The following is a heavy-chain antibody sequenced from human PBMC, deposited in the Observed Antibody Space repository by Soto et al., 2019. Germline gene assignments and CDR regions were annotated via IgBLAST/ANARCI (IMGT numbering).Heavy chain of an antibody. CDR1: GYTFTGYV. Sequence: QVQLVQSGAEVKKPGASVKVSCEASGYTFTGYVIHWVRQAPGHRPEWMGWINAGNGNTRYSQNFQGRVTITSDTSASTAYMDLSSLRSEDTAVYYCARSGYCTSTGCSNWFDPWGQGTLGTVSS. CDR2: INAGNGNT. V-gene: IGHV1-3*01. D-gene: IGHD2-2*01. J-gene: IGHJ5*02. CDR3: ARSGYCTSTGCSNWFDP.